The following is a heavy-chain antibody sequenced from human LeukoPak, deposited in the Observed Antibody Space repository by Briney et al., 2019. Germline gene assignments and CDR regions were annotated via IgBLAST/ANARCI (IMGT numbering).Heavy chain of an antibody. V-gene: IGHV4-30-2*01. CDR3: ARAGVDCSSTSCYTAAFDI. CDR2: IYHSGST. D-gene: IGHD2-2*02. J-gene: IGHJ3*02. CDR1: GGSISSGGYS. Sequence: SQTLSLTCAVSGGSISSGGYSWSWIRQPPGKGLEWIGYIYHSGSTYYNPSLKSRVTISVDRSQNQFSLKLSSVTAADTAVYYCARAGVDCSSTSCYTAAFDIWGQGTMVTVSS.